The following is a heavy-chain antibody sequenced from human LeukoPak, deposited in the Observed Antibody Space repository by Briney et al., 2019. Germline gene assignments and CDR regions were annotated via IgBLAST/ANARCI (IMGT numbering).Heavy chain of an antibody. CDR2: ISGSGGST. D-gene: IGHD3-22*01. V-gene: IGHV3-23*01. CDR3: IRNQYDSGYAFDT. J-gene: IGHJ3*02. Sequence: PGGSLRLSCAASGFTFSSYAMSWVRQAPGKGLEWVSAISGSGGSTYYADSVKGRFIISRDDSKNTAYLRMNSLKTEDTAVYFCIRNQYDSGYAFDTWGQGTMVTVSS. CDR1: GFTFSSYA.